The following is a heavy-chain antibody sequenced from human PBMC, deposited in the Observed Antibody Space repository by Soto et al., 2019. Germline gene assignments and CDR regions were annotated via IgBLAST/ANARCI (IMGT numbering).Heavy chain of an antibody. CDR3: VRAVASAGSY. D-gene: IGHD3-10*01. Sequence: PGGSLRLSCAASGFTLSSFWMNWVRQAPGKGLEWVANINQDGSEIYYVDSVKGRFTISRDNAKNSLYLQMISLRVEDTAVYYCVRAVASAGSYWRQGTLVTVSS. CDR2: INQDGSEI. V-gene: IGHV3-7*01. CDR1: GFTLSSFW. J-gene: IGHJ4*02.